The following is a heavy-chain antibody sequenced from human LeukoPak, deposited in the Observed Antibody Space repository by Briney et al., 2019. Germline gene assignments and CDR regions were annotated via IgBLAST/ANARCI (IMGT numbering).Heavy chain of an antibody. CDR3: ARVVFGVVIYFDY. CDR2: INPNSGGT. V-gene: IGHV1-2*02. D-gene: IGHD3-3*01. Sequence: GASVKVSCKASGYTFTGYYMHWVRQAPGRGLEWMGWINPNSGGTNYAQKFQGRVTMTRDTSISTAYMELSRLRSDDTAVYYCARVVFGVVIYFDYWGQGTLVTVSS. J-gene: IGHJ4*02. CDR1: GYTFTGYY.